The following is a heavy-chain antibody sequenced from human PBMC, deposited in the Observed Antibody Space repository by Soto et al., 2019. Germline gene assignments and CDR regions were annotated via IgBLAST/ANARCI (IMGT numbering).Heavy chain of an antibody. CDR3: ARGVGSGTYYNQYNWFDP. CDR1: GGSISSSSYY. J-gene: IGHJ5*02. Sequence: PSETLSLTCTVSGGSISSSSYYWGWIRQPPGNGLEWIGSIYYSGSTYYNPSLKSRVTISVDTSKNQFSLKLSSVTAADTAVYYCARGVGSGTYYNQYNWFDPWGQGTLVTVSS. D-gene: IGHD3-10*01. CDR2: IYYSGST. V-gene: IGHV4-39*01.